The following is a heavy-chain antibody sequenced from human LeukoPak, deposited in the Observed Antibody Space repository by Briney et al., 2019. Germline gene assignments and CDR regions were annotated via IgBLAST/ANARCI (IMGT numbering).Heavy chain of an antibody. V-gene: IGHV3-7*01. CDR1: GFTLNSYL. Sequence: GGSLRLSCAASGFTLNSYLMSWVRQAPGRGLEWVANIKKDGSEENYLDSVKGRFTVSRDNAKNSLYLQMNSLRGEDTAVNYCARSNPNRNALDLWGQGTMVTISS. CDR3: ARSNPNRNALDL. CDR2: IKKDGSEE. D-gene: IGHD1-14*01. J-gene: IGHJ3*01.